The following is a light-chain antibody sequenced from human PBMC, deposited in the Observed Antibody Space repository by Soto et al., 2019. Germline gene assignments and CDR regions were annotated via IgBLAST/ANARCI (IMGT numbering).Light chain of an antibody. CDR2: GAS. CDR1: QSVSSSY. Sequence: EIVLTQSPGTQSLSPGERATLSCRASQSVSSSYLTWYQQKPGQAPRLLIYGASSRATGIPDRFSGSGSATDFTLTITRLEPEDFAVYYCQQYGSSGFTFGPGTKVDIK. CDR3: QQYGSSGFT. J-gene: IGKJ3*01. V-gene: IGKV3-20*01.